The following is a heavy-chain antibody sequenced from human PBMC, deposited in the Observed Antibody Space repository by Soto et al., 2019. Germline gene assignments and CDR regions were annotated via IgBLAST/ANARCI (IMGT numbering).Heavy chain of an antibody. Sequence: SQTLSLTCAISGDSVSSNSAAWNWIRQSPSRGLEWLGRTYYRSKWYNDYAVSVKSRITINPDTSKNQFSLQLNSVTPEDRAVYYCAREGYTMVRGVITYYFDYWGQGTLVTVSS. D-gene: IGHD3-10*01. J-gene: IGHJ4*02. CDR2: TYYRSKWYN. CDR1: GDSVSSNSAA. CDR3: AREGYTMVRGVITYYFDY. V-gene: IGHV6-1*01.